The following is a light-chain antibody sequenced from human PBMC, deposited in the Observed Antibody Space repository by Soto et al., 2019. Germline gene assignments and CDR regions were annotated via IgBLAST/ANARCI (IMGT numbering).Light chain of an antibody. V-gene: IGKV1-9*01. CDR2: AAS. J-gene: IGKJ4*01. CDR1: QRIGSY. CDR3: QQLDSFPLT. Sequence: DIQLTQSPSFLSASVGDRVTITCRASQRIGSYLAWYQQKPEKAPKVLIYAASTLHSGVSSRFSGSGSGTEFTLTISSLQPEDFATYYCQQLDSFPLTFGGGTRVEIK.